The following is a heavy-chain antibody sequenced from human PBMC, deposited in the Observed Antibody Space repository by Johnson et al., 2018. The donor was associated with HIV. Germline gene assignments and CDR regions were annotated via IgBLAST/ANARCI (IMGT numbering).Heavy chain of an antibody. CDR2: INWNGGST. D-gene: IGHD2-15*01. CDR1: GFTFDDYD. CDR3: VRDTGYCSGGRCDDAFDV. J-gene: IGHJ3*01. V-gene: IGHV3-20*04. Sequence: EVQLVESGGNVVRPGGSLRLSCAASGFTFDDYDMSWVRQAPGKGLEWVSGINWNGGSTGYADSVKGRFTISRDNAKNSMYLQMNSLRVEDTALYYCVRDTGYCSGGRCDDAFDVWGQGTVVTVSS.